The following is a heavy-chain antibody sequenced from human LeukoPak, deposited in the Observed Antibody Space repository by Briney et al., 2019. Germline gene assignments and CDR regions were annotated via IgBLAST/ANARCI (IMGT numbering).Heavy chain of an antibody. CDR3: ASGGQSTSCLDC. V-gene: IGHV3-64*02. Sequence: PGGSLRLSCAASGFTFSTYSMHWVRQAPGKGLECVSAITGDGRLTFYADSVKGRFTISRDNSKNTVYLQMGSLRPEDMAMYYCASGGQSTSCLDCWGQGTLVTVSS. J-gene: IGHJ4*02. CDR2: ITGDGRLT. D-gene: IGHD2-2*01. CDR1: GFTFSTYS.